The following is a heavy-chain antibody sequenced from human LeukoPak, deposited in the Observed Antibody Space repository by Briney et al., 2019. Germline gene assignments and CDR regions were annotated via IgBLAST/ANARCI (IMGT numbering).Heavy chain of an antibody. CDR1: GFTFTTYW. CDR2: IKQDGNEK. V-gene: IGHV3-7*03. CDR3: ARDNPVEDTAWWFDP. Sequence: GESLRLSCAASGFTFTTYWMSWVRQAPGKGLEWVANIKQDGNEKYYVDSVKGRFTISRDNAKNLLYLQMNSLRVEDTAVYYCARDNPVEDTAWWFDPWGQGTLVTVSS. D-gene: IGHD4-23*01. J-gene: IGHJ5*02.